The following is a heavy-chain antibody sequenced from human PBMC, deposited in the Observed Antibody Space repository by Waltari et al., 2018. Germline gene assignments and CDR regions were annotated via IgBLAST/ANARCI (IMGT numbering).Heavy chain of an antibody. CDR1: GGSISSSSYY. Sequence: QLQLQESGPGLVKPSETLSLTCTVSGGSISSSSYYWGWIRQPPGKGLEWIGSIDYSGSTYYNPSLKSRVTISVDTSKNQFSLKLSSVTAADTAVYYCARRIAVAGAFDYWGQGTLVTVSS. CDR2: IDYSGST. D-gene: IGHD6-19*01. J-gene: IGHJ4*02. V-gene: IGHV4-39*01. CDR3: ARRIAVAGAFDY.